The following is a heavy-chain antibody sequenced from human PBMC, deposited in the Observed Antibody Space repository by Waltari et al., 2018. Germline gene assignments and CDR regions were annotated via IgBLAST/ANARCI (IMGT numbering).Heavy chain of an antibody. Sequence: EVQLLESGGGLVPPGGSLRLPCAAPGFTFSSYDMSWVRQAPGKGLEWVSNIRASADNTYYADSMKGRFTTSRDNSKNTLYLQMNSLRAEDTAVYFCAIQSLSSGNYEWGQGTLVTVSS. CDR1: GFTFSSYD. D-gene: IGHD1-26*01. J-gene: IGHJ4*02. CDR3: AIQSLSSGNYE. CDR2: IRASADNT. V-gene: IGHV3-23*01.